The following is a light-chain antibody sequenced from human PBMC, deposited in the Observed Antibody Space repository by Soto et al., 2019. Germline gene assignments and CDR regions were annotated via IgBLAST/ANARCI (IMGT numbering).Light chain of an antibody. CDR1: QSISSY. CDR2: AAT. V-gene: IGKV1-33*01. CDR3: QHYANFPLT. Sequence: DIQMTQSPSTLSASVGDRVTITCRASQSISSYLNWYQHKPGKAPNLLIYAATTLETGVPSRFSGSGSGTDFSFTISSLQPEDIATYYCQHYANFPLTFGGGTKVDIK. J-gene: IGKJ4*01.